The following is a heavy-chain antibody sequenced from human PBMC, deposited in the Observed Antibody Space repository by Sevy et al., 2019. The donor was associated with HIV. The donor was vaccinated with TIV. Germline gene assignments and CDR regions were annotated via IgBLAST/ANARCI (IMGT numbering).Heavy chain of an antibody. Sequence: GGSLRLSCAASGFTFSSYGMHWVRQAPGKGLEWVAIISFNGNHEFYADSVKGRFTISRDNSKSTLYLQMNSLRREDTAVYYCVRTAGLTGSYEYWGQGTQVTVSS. V-gene: IGHV3-30*19. CDR2: ISFNGNHE. J-gene: IGHJ4*02. D-gene: IGHD3-9*01. CDR1: GFTFSSYG. CDR3: VRTAGLTGSYEY.